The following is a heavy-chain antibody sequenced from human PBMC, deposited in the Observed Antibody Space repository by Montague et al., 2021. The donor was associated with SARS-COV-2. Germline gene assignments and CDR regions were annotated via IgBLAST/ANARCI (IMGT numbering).Heavy chain of an antibody. J-gene: IGHJ4*02. CDR2: CSGSGTNA. D-gene: IGHD3-22*01. CDR1: GFTFSNYI. V-gene: IGHV3-23*01. CDR3: AKDAYYYDNSGYYWFDY. Sequence: SLRLSCAASGFTFSNYIMSWVRQAPGKGLEWVSSCSGSGTNAYYAGSVRGRLTVSGDYSKNTLYLQMNSLRAEDTAVYYCAKDAYYYDNSGYYWFDYWGLGALVTVSS.